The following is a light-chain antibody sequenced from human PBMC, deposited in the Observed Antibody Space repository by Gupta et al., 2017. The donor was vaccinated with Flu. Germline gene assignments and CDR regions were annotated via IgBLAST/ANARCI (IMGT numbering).Light chain of an antibody. J-gene: IGLJ2*01. Sequence: QSALAQPASVSGSPGQPITISCAGTSNDIGAYNYVSWYQQHPGKAPKLIIFEVSDRPSGVSNRFSGSKSGDTASLTISGLRDEDEADYFCSSFANSRTVFGGGTRLTVL. V-gene: IGLV2-14*01. CDR2: EVS. CDR3: SSFANSRTV. CDR1: SNDIGAYNY.